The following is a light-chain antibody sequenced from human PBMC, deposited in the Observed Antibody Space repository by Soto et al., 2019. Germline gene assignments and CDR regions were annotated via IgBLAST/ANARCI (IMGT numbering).Light chain of an antibody. CDR3: QQSYSPLLFT. Sequence: DIQMTQSPSSLSASVGDRVTITCRASQSIGTYLNWYQQKPGKAPNLLIYAASSLQTGVPSRFSGSGAGTDFTLIISSLQPADFATYYCQQSYSPLLFTFGPGTTVDIK. CDR2: AAS. CDR1: QSIGTY. J-gene: IGKJ3*01. V-gene: IGKV1-39*01.